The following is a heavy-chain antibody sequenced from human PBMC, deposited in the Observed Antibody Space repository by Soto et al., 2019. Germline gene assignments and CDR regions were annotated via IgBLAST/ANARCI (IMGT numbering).Heavy chain of an antibody. CDR3: ARDRYYYDSSGLDAFDI. D-gene: IGHD3-22*01. CDR2: IYYSGST. CDR1: GGSISSGGYY. Sequence: SETLSLTCTVSGGSISSGGYYWSWIRQHPGKGLEWIGYIYYSGSTYYNPSLKSRVTISVDTSKNQFSLKLSSVTAADTAVYYCARDRYYYDSSGLDAFDIWGQGTMVTVSS. V-gene: IGHV4-31*03. J-gene: IGHJ3*02.